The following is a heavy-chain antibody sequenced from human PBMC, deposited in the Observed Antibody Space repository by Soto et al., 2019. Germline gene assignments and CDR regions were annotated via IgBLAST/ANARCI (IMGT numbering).Heavy chain of an antibody. D-gene: IGHD2-15*01. CDR3: GRDLLPGGMDV. CDR2: IYWNDPGV. J-gene: IGHJ6*02. V-gene: IGHV3-9*01. CDR1: AFTFDAYA. Sequence: DVQLVESGGGLVQPGRSLRLSCTGSAFTFDAYAMHWVRQAPGKGLEWVAGIYWNDPGVGYAEAVKGRFTISRDKARNALYLQMNSLRPEDTALYFCGRDLLPGGMDVWGQGTSVTVSS.